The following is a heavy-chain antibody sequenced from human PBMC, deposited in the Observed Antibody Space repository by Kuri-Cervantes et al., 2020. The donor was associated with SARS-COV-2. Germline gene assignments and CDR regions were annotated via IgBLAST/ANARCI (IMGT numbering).Heavy chain of an antibody. J-gene: IGHJ4*02. CDR2: ISGSGGST. CDR1: GFTFSSYS. V-gene: IGHV3-23*01. D-gene: IGHD1-26*01. CDR3: ANDIVGATNFDY. Sequence: ETLSLTCAASGFTFSSYSMNWVRQAPGKGLEWVSAISGSGGSTYYADSVKGRFTISGDNSKNTLYLQMNSLRAEDTAVYYCANDIVGATNFDYWGQGTLVTVSS.